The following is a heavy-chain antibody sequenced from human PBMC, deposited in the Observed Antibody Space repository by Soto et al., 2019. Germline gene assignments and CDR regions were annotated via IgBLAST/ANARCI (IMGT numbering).Heavy chain of an antibody. CDR2: ISAYNGNT. Sequence: QVQLVQSGAEVKKPGASVKVSCKASGYTFTSYGISWVRQAPGQGLEWMGWISAYNGNTNYAQKLQGRVTMTTDTSTSTAYMELRSLRSDDTAVYYGARDVMVDSSSWYFDSWGQGTLVTVSS. J-gene: IGHJ4*02. D-gene: IGHD6-13*01. CDR3: ARDVMVDSSSWYFDS. V-gene: IGHV1-18*01. CDR1: GYTFTSYG.